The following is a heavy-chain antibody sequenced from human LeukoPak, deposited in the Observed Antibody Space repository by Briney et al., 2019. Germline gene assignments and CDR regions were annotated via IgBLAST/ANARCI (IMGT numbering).Heavy chain of an antibody. CDR1: GGSFSGYY. CDR3: ARGWGSGSYYIFDY. CDR2: INHSGST. V-gene: IGHV4-34*01. Sequence: PSETLSLTCAVYGGSFSGYYWSWIRQPPGKGLEWIGEINHSGSTNYNPSLKSRVTISVDTSKNQFSLKLSSVTAADTAVYYCARGWGSGSYYIFDYWGQGTLVTVSS. D-gene: IGHD1-26*01. J-gene: IGHJ4*02.